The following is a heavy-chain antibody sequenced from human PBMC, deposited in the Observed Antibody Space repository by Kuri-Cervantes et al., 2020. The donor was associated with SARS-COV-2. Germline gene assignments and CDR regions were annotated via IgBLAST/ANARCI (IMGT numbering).Heavy chain of an antibody. CDR1: GFTFSSYA. CDR3: ARTLIDDYDY. D-gene: IGHD5-12*01. Sequence: GESLKISCAASGFTFSSYAMTWVRQAPGKGLEWVSSITSSGGTTNYADSMKGRFTISRDNSKNTLYLQMNSLRAEDTAVYYCARTLIDDYDYWGQGTLVTVSS. CDR2: ITSSGGTT. V-gene: IGHV3-23*01. J-gene: IGHJ4*02.